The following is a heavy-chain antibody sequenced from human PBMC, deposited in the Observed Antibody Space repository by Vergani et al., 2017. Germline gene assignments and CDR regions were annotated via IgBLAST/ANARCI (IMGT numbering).Heavy chain of an antibody. D-gene: IGHD6-13*01. CDR1: GFTFSSYE. Sequence: EVQLVESGGGLVQPGGSLRLSCAASGFTFSSYEMNWVRQAPGKGLEWVSYISSSGSTIYYADSVKGRFTISRDNSKNSLYLQMNSLRAEDTAVYYCAMVGRRNSWYFSDGELGYWGQGTLVTVSS. J-gene: IGHJ4*02. V-gene: IGHV3-48*03. CDR2: ISSSGSTI. CDR3: AMVGRRNSWYFSDGELGY.